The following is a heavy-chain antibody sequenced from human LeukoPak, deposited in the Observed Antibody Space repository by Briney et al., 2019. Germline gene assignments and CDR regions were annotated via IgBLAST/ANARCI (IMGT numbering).Heavy chain of an antibody. J-gene: IGHJ4*02. D-gene: IGHD1-14*01. CDR1: GYTFTSYY. CDR2: INPXXGSX. Sequence: HWASVKVSCKAAGYTFTSYYMHWVRQAPGQGLEWMGIINPXXGSXGXXXKFQGRVTMTRDTSTSTVYMELSSLRSEDTAVYYCAMGISGPWGQGTLVTVSS. V-gene: IGHV1-46*01. CDR3: AMGISGP.